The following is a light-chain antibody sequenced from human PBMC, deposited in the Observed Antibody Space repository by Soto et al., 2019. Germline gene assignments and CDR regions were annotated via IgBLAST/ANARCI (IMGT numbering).Light chain of an antibody. V-gene: IGKV1-39*01. CDR3: QHSHSTPLS. CDR2: SAS. CDR1: QSVSYY. J-gene: IGKJ4*01. Sequence: DIQLTQSPSTLSASVGDRLSITCRASQSVSYYVKWYQQKEGQAPKLLIYSASSLQSGVPSRFRGSGSGTDFTLTISSLQPEDFATYYCQHSHSTPLSFGGGTTVEIK.